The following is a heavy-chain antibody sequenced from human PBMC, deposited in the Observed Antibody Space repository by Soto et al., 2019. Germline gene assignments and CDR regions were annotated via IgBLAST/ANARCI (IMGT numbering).Heavy chain of an antibody. CDR1: GFSLSTSGMC. Sequence: GHPLVNPTQTLTLTCTFSGFSLSTSGMCVSWIRQPPGKALEWLALIDWDDDKYYSTSLKTRLTISKDTSKNQVVLTMTNMDPVDTATYYCARQIAVAGTRIYYGMDVWGQGTTVTV. CDR2: IDWDDDK. CDR3: ARQIAVAGTRIYYGMDV. J-gene: IGHJ6*02. D-gene: IGHD6-19*01. V-gene: IGHV2-70*01.